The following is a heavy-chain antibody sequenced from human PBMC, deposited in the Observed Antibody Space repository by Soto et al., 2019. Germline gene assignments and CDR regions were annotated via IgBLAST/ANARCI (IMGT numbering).Heavy chain of an antibody. CDR1: GGSISSYY. J-gene: IGHJ4*02. D-gene: IGHD4-17*01. V-gene: IGHV4-59*01. CDR2: IYYSGST. CDR3: AREDYGGNSGYFDY. Sequence: SETLSLTCTVSGGSISSYYWSWIRQPPGKGLEWIGYIYYSGSTNYNPSLKSRVTISVDTSKNQFSLKLGSVTAADTAVYYCAREDYGGNSGYFDYWGQGTLVTVSS.